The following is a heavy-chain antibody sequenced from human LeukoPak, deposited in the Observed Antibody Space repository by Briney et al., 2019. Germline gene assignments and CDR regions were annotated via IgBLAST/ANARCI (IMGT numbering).Heavy chain of an antibody. V-gene: IGHV5-51*01. Sequence: GESLKISCKSSGYSFTSYWIGWVRQMPGKGLEWMVIIYPGDSDTKYSPSFQGQVTISADKSISTAYLQWSRLKASDTAMYYCARGSLASSGGTFFDYWGQGTLVTVSS. J-gene: IGHJ4*02. CDR2: IYPGDSDT. D-gene: IGHD2-15*01. CDR1: GYSFTSYW. CDR3: ARGSLASSGGTFFDY.